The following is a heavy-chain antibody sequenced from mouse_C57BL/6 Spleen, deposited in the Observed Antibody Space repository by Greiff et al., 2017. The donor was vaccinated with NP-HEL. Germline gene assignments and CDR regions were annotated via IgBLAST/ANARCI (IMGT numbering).Heavy chain of an antibody. V-gene: IGHV1-55*01. D-gene: IGHD1-1*01. CDR1: GYTFTSYW. CDR3: ARSGFYYYGSSYGY. J-gene: IGHJ2*01. Sequence: QVQLKQPGAELVKPGASVKMSCKASGYTFTSYWITWVKQRPGQGLEWIGDIYPGSGSTNYNEKFKSKATLTVDTSSSTAYMQLSSLTSEDSAVYYCARSGFYYYGSSYGYWGQGTTRTVSS. CDR2: IYPGSGST.